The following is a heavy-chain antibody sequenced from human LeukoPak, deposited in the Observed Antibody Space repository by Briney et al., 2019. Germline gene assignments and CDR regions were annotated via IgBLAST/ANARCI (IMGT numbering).Heavy chain of an antibody. J-gene: IGHJ4*02. Sequence: SVKVSCKASGGTFSSYAISWVRQAPGQGLEWMGRIIPILGIANYAQKFQGRVTITADKSTSTAYMELSSLRSEDTAVYYCARTLLVYYFDYWGQGTLVTVSS. V-gene: IGHV1-69*04. D-gene: IGHD2-8*02. CDR3: ARTLLVYYFDY. CDR2: IIPILGIA. CDR1: GGTFSSYA.